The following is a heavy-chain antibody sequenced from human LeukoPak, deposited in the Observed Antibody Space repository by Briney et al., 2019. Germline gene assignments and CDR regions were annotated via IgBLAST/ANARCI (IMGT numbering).Heavy chain of an antibody. J-gene: IGHJ4*02. Sequence: PSETLSLTCAVYGGSFSGYYWSWIRQPPGKGLEWIGEINHSGSTNYNPSLKSRVTISVDTSKNQFSLKLSSVTAADTAVYYCARHAHNYYDSSGYLREDWGQGTLVTVSS. CDR3: ARHAHNYYDSSGYLRED. D-gene: IGHD3-22*01. CDR2: INHSGST. CDR1: GGSFSGYY. V-gene: IGHV4-34*01.